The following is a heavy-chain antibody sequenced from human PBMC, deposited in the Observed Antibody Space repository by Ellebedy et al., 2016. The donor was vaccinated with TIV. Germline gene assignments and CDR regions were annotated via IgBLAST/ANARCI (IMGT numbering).Heavy chain of an antibody. V-gene: IGHV3-7*01. CDR3: ATNCGGDCYSLWVY. CDR1: GFTFSNYW. D-gene: IGHD2-21*02. Sequence: GGSLRLXCVASGFTFSNYWMHWVRQAPGKGLDWVANIKEDGSAIYYVDSVKGRFTISRDNAKNSLYLQMNSLRAEDTAVYYCATNCGGDCYSLWVYWGQGTLVTVSS. CDR2: IKEDGSAI. J-gene: IGHJ4*02.